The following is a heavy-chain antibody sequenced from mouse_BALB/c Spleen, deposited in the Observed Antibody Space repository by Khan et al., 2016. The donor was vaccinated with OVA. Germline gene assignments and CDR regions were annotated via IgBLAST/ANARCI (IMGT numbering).Heavy chain of an antibody. CDR3: AKNCEHDVYFDY. J-gene: IGHJ2*01. D-gene: IGHD2-12*01. Sequence: EVQLQESGPELVKPGASVKMSCEASGYTFTSYVIHWVKQKPWQGLEWIGYIYPFYDDTKYNEKFKGKATMTADTSSSTAYMELGRLTSEDSAIYYCAKNCEHDVYFDYWGQGTTLTVAS. CDR1: GYTFTSYV. CDR2: IYPFYDDT. V-gene: IGHV1S136*01.